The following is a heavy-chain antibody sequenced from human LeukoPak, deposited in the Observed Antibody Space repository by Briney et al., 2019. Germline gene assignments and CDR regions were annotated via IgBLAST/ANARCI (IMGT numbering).Heavy chain of an antibody. V-gene: IGHV3-53*01. CDR1: GFTFGNYG. CDR2: IYSGGST. J-gene: IGHJ4*02. CDR3: ARGLYQIDY. D-gene: IGHD2-2*01. Sequence: GGSLRLSCAASGFTFGNYGMHWVRQAPGKGLEWVSVIYSGGSTYYADSVKGRFTISRDNSKNTLYLQMNSLRAEDTAVYYCARGLYQIDYWGQGTLVTVSS.